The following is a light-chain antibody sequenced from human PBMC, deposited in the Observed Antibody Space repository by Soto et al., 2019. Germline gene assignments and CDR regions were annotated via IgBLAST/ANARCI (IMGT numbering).Light chain of an antibody. CDR1: SSDVGAYNY. CDR2: DVN. Sequence: QSALTQPASVSGSPGQSITISCTGTSSDVGAYNYVSWYQQHPGKAPKLIIYDVNNRPSGVSNRFSASKSGNTAPLTISGRQAEDEADYYCSSFTRSSTRVVFGAATKLTVL. J-gene: IGLJ1*01. CDR3: SSFTRSSTRVV. V-gene: IGLV2-14*03.